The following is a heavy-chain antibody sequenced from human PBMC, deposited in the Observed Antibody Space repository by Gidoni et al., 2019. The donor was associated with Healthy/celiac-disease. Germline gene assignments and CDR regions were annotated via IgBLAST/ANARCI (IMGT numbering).Heavy chain of an antibody. CDR3: TTGPGYYDSSGYSVDY. D-gene: IGHD3-22*01. J-gene: IGHJ4*02. V-gene: IGHV3-15*07. Sequence: EVQLVESGGGLVKPGGSLRLSCAAPGFTFSNAWQNWVRQAPGKGLEWVGRIKSNTDGGTTAYAAPVKGRFTISRYNSKNTLYLQMNSLKTEDTAVYYCTTGPGYYDSSGYSVDYWGQGTLVTVSS. CDR2: IKSNTDGGTT. CDR1: GFTFSNAW.